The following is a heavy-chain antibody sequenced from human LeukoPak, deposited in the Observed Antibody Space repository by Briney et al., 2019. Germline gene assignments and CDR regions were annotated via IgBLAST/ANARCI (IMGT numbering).Heavy chain of an antibody. CDR2: IYYSGST. V-gene: IGHV4-39*01. Sequence: SGTLSLTCTVSGGSISSSSYYWGWIRQPPGKGREWIGSIYYSGSTYYNPSLKSRVTISVDTSKNQFSLKLSSVTAAGTAVYYCARVVVIAGYFDYWGQGTLVTVSS. CDR3: ARVVVIAGYFDY. D-gene: IGHD3-22*01. J-gene: IGHJ4*02. CDR1: GGSISSSSYY.